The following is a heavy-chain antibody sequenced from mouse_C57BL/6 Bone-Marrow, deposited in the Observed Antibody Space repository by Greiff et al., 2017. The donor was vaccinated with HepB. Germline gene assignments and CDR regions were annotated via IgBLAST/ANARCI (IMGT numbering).Heavy chain of an antibody. D-gene: IGHD5-5*01. CDR3: ARDYPYDAMDY. CDR2: IYPGDGDT. V-gene: IGHV1-82*01. Sequence: VNLVESGPELVKPGASVKISCKASGYAFSSSWMNWVKQRPGEGLEWIGRIYPGDGDTNYNGKFKGKATLTADKSSSTAYMQLSSLTSEDSAVYFCARDYPYDAMDYWGQGTSVTVSS. J-gene: IGHJ4*01. CDR1: GYAFSSSW.